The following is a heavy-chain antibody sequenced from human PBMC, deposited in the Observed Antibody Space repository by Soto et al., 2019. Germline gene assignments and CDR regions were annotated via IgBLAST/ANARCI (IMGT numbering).Heavy chain of an antibody. CDR2: IYPGDSDT. CDR1: GYKPSTWHNFTSYW. J-gene: IGHJ6*02. V-gene: IGHV5-51*01. D-gene: IGHD3-10*01. Sequence: GESLKISCKGSGYKPSTWHNFTSYWIAWERQMPGEGLEWMGIIYPGDSDTRYSPSFQGQVTISADKSINTVYLQWSSLKASDTAMYYCAGGGVRGVITRTRDYYGMDVWGQGTTVTVSS. CDR3: AGGGVRGVITRTRDYYGMDV.